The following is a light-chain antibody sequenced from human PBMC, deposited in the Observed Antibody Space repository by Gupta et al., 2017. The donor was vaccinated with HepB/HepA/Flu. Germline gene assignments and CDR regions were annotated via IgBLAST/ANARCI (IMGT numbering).Light chain of an antibody. CDR1: SSDVGGYNY. V-gene: IGLV2-11*01. Sequence: QSALTQPRSVPGSPSQSLTLSFTVTSSDVGGYNYVSWYQQHPGKAPKLMIYDVSKRPSGVPDRFSGSKSGNTASLTISGLQAEDEADYYCCSYAGSYTHVVFGGGTKLTVL. J-gene: IGLJ2*01. CDR3: CSYAGSYTHVV. CDR2: DVS.